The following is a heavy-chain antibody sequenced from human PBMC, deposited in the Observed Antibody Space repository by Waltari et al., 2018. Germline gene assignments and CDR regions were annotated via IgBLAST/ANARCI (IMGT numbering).Heavy chain of an antibody. CDR3: ARGGQIVRPRPLDL. J-gene: IGHJ3*01. CDR1: GFTALSTY. Sequence: EGQLVESGGGLVKPGGSMGRSCAASGFTALSTYMDWVRQVPGKGLEWVSTIYSSATTFYADSVKGRFTISRDNSKNLLFLQMDDLRVNDTAVYYCARGGQIVRPRPLDLWGPGTLVTVSS. CDR2: IYSSATT. D-gene: IGHD6-6*01. V-gene: IGHV3-66*01.